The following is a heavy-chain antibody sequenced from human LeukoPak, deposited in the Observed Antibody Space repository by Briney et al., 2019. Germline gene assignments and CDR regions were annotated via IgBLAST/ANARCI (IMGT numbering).Heavy chain of an antibody. Sequence: GGSLRLSCVASGFSFGKYWMSWVRQAPGKGLEWVANIKLDGSEKNYVDSVKGRFTTSRDNIKNSLYLQMNSLRVEDTAVFYCARDQYDTWSRRGNFDSWGQGTLVIVSS. J-gene: IGHJ4*02. CDR1: GFSFGKYW. V-gene: IGHV3-7*03. CDR3: ARDQYDTWSRRGNFDS. D-gene: IGHD3-3*01. CDR2: IKLDGSEK.